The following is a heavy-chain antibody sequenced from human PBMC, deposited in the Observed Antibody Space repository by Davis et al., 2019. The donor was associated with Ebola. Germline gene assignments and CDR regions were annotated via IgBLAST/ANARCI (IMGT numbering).Heavy chain of an antibody. V-gene: IGHV5-51*01. J-gene: IGHJ3*02. Sequence: KVSCKGSGYKFTSYWIGWVRQMPGKGLEWMGIIYTGDSDTRYSPSFRGQVTISADKSTKTAFLQWSSLRASDTAMYYCASLRRTITGMDDGYDIWGQGTMVTVSS. CDR3: ASLRRTITGMDDGYDI. CDR1: GYKFTSYW. CDR2: IYTGDSDT. D-gene: IGHD2-8*02.